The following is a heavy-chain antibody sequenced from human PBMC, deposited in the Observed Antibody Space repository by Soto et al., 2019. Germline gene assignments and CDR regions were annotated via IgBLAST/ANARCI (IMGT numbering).Heavy chain of an antibody. V-gene: IGHV1-69*06. CDR1: GGTFSSYA. CDR2: IIPIFGTA. CDR3: ASYVFWSGYRRTYSVPYGMDV. D-gene: IGHD3-3*01. Sequence: AVKVSCKASGGTFSSYAISWVRQAPGQGLEWMGGIIPIFGTANYAQKFQGRVTITADKSTSTAYMELSSLRSEDTAVYYCASYVFWSGYRRTYSVPYGMDVWGQGTTVTVSS. J-gene: IGHJ6*02.